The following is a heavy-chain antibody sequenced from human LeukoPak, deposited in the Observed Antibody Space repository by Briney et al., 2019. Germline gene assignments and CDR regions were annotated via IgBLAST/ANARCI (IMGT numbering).Heavy chain of an antibody. V-gene: IGHV3-48*01. CDR1: GFTFSSYS. Sequence: PGGSLRLSCAASGFTFSSYSMNWVRQAPGKGLEWLSYISTSSTTIYYADSVKGRFTISRDNAKNSLYLQMNSLRAEDTAVYYCARDKYYYDSSRGGYYFDYWGQGTLVTVSS. CDR3: ARDKYYYDSSRGGYYFDY. CDR2: ISTSSTTI. D-gene: IGHD3-22*01. J-gene: IGHJ4*02.